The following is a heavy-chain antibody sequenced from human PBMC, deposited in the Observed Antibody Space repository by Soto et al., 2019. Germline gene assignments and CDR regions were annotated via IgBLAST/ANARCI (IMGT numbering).Heavy chain of an antibody. Sequence: ASVKVSCKASGFTFTSSAVQWVRQARGQRLEWIGWIVVGSGNTNYAQKFQERVTITRDMSTSTAYMELSSLRSEDTAVYYCAAGDYYDSSGPWKDAFDIWGQGTMV. J-gene: IGHJ3*02. CDR1: GFTFTSSA. CDR2: IVVGSGNT. D-gene: IGHD3-22*01. CDR3: AAGDYYDSSGPWKDAFDI. V-gene: IGHV1-58*01.